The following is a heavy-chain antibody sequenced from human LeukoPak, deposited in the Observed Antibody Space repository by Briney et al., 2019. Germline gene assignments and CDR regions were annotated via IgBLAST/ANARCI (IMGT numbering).Heavy chain of an antibody. D-gene: IGHD3-10*01. V-gene: IGHV3-74*01. Sequence: GGSLRLSCAASGFTFSNYWTHWVRQVPGKGLVWVSRISSDGSSTIYTDSVKGRFTISRDNAKNSLYLQMNSLRAEDTAVYYCARDRGGVFDHWGQGTLVTVSS. J-gene: IGHJ4*02. CDR2: ISSDGSST. CDR3: ARDRGGVFDH. CDR1: GFTFSNYW.